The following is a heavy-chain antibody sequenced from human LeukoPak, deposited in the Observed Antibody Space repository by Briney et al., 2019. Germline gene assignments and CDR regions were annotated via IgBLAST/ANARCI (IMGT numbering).Heavy chain of an antibody. D-gene: IGHD5-18*01. Sequence: SVKVSCKASGGTFSSYTISWVRQPPGQGLEWMGRIIPILGIANYAQKFQGRVTITADKSTSTAYMELSSLRSEDTAVYYCAASDTAMVIPHYYYYYGMDVWGQGTTVTVSS. CDR2: IIPILGIA. CDR3: AASDTAMVIPHYYYYYGMDV. J-gene: IGHJ6*02. V-gene: IGHV1-69*02. CDR1: GGTFSSYT.